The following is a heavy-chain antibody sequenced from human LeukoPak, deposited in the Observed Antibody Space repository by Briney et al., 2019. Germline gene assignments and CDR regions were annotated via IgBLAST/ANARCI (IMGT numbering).Heavy chain of an antibody. Sequence: GGSLRLSCAASGFTFSSYAMSWVRQAPGKGLEWVSAISGSGGSTYYADSVKGRFTISRDNSKNTLYLQMNSLRAEDTAVYYCAKVPENTMTTVIFFDYWGQGTLVTVSS. D-gene: IGHD4-11*01. J-gene: IGHJ4*02. CDR3: AKVPENTMTTVIFFDY. V-gene: IGHV3-23*01. CDR1: GFTFSSYA. CDR2: ISGSGGST.